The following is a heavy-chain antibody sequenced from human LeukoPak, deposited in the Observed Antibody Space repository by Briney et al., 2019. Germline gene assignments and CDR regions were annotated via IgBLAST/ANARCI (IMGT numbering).Heavy chain of an antibody. D-gene: IGHD3-10*01. Sequence: GGSLRLSCAASGFTFDSFAMSWVRQAPGSGLEWVSGISATGGSTYYADSVKGRFTISRDNSKNTLYLQMNSLRAEDTAVYYCTKDGNYYGSGTYGGPSLDFWGQGTLVTVSS. CDR3: TKDGNYYGSGTYGGPSLDF. CDR1: GFTFDSFA. J-gene: IGHJ4*02. CDR2: ISATGGST. V-gene: IGHV3-23*01.